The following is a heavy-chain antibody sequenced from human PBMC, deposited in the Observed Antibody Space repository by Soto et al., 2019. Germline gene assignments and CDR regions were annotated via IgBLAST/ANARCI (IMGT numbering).Heavy chain of an antibody. D-gene: IGHD4-17*01. V-gene: IGHV3-23*01. CDR2: ISTSGGST. CDR1: GFTFSDYA. CDR3: AKAPSGDYERWFAP. Sequence: EVQVLESGGGLVQPGGSLRLSCAASGFTFSDYAMTWVRQAPGSGLEWVSGISTSGGSTYYADSVKGRFTISRDNSKSALYLQTNSLRAEDTAVYYCAKAPSGDYERWFAPWGQGTLVTVAS. J-gene: IGHJ5*02.